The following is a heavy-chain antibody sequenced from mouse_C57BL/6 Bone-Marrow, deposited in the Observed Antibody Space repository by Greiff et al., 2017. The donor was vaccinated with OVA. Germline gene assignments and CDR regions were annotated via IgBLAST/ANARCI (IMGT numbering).Heavy chain of an antibody. V-gene: IGHV1-81*01. Sequence: QVQLKQSGAELARPGASVKLSCKASGYTFTSYGISWVKQRTGQGLEWIGEIYPRSGNTYYNEKFKGKATLTADKSSSTAYMELRSLTSEDSAVYFCAEITTVVEVPYWGQGTLVTVSA. CDR2: IYPRSGNT. CDR1: GYTFTSYG. J-gene: IGHJ3*01. CDR3: AEITTVVEVPY. D-gene: IGHD1-1*01.